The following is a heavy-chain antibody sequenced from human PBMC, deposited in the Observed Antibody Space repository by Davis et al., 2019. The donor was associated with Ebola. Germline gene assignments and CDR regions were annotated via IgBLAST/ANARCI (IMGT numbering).Heavy chain of an antibody. CDR1: GFTFSDYY. D-gene: IGHD1-14*01. Sequence: GGSLRLSCAASGFTFSDYYMSWIRQAPGKGLEWVSYIRSSGSTIYYADSVKGRFTISRDNAKNSLYLQMNSLRAEDTAVYYCARVATGYYYYGMDVWGQGTTVTVSS. CDR3: ARVATGYYYYGMDV. J-gene: IGHJ6*02. CDR2: IRSSGSTI. V-gene: IGHV3-11*01.